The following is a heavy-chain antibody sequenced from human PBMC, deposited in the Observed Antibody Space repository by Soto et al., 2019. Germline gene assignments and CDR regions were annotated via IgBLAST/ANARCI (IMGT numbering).Heavy chain of an antibody. D-gene: IGHD5-12*01. CDR3: ARGPARGYDLSWFDP. Sequence: QVQLVQSAAEVKKPGASVKVSCKASGYTFTNYALHWVRQAPGQRLEWMAWINPGNTNTKYSQKFQGRVTITRDTSASTAYMELTSLRSEDTAVYYCARGPARGYDLSWFDPWGQGTLVTVSS. CDR1: GYTFTNYA. CDR2: INPGNTNT. V-gene: IGHV1-3*01. J-gene: IGHJ5*02.